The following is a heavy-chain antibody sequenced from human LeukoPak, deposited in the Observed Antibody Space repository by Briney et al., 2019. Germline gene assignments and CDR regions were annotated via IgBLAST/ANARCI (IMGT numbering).Heavy chain of an antibody. D-gene: IGHD4-17*01. V-gene: IGHV3-66*01. CDR1: GLPFSSYA. J-gene: IGHJ3*02. CDR2: IYSGGST. Sequence: GRSLRLSCAASGLPFSSYAMHWVRQAPGKGLEWVSVIYSGGSTYYADSVKGRFTISRDNSKNTLYLQMNSLRAEDTAVYYCARGVTVIPDSLNAFDIWGQGTMVTVSS. CDR3: ARGVTVIPDSLNAFDI.